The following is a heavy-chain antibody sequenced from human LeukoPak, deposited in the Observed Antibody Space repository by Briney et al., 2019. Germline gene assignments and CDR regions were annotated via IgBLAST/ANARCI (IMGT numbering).Heavy chain of an antibody. CDR3: ARTPPPFSYFDY. V-gene: IGHV4-59*01. Sequence: SETLSLTCTVSGGSISSYYWSWIRQPPGKGLEWIGYIYYSGSTNYNPSLKSRATISVDTSKNQFSLKLSSVTAADTAVYYCARTPPPFSYFDYWGQGTLVTVSS. J-gene: IGHJ4*02. CDR2: IYYSGST. CDR1: GGSISSYY.